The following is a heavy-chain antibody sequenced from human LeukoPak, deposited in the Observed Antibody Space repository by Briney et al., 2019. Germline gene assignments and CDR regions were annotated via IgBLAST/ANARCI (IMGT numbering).Heavy chain of an antibody. V-gene: IGHV1-69*01. D-gene: IGHD1-1*01. CDR3: ASTTGTTTFNWFDP. CDR2: IIPIFGTA. CDR1: GGTFSSYA. J-gene: IGHJ5*02. Sequence: SVKVSCKASGGTFSSYAISWVRQAPGQGLEWMGGIIPIFGTANYAQKFQGRVTITADESTSTAYMELSSLRSEDTAVYYCASTTGTTTFNWFDPWGQGTLVTVSS.